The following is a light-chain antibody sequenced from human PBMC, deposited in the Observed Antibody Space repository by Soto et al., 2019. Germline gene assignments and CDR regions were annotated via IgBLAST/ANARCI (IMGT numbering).Light chain of an antibody. Sequence: QSVLTQPPSASGTPGQRVTISCSGSSSNIGSNTVNWYQQLPGTAPKLLIYSNNQRPSGVPDRFSGSKSGTSASLAISGLQSEGEAAYYCAAWDDSLNGWVFGGGTSSPS. V-gene: IGLV1-44*01. CDR2: SNN. J-gene: IGLJ3*02. CDR1: SSNIGSNT. CDR3: AAWDDSLNGWV.